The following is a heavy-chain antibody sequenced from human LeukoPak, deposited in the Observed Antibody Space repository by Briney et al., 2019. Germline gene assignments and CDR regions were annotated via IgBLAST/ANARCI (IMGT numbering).Heavy chain of an antibody. CDR1: GYTFSSYYG. V-gene: IGHV1-18*01. D-gene: IGHD3-9*01. J-gene: IGHJ5*02. CDR2: ISGYNGNS. Sequence: ASVKVSCKASGYTFSSYYGISWVRQAPGQGLEWMGWISGYNGNSNYAQKVQGRVTMTTDTSTSTAYMELRSLRSDDTAVYYCARDLSPLDDILTGYSYGFDPWGQGTLVTVSS. CDR3: ARDLSPLDDILTGYSYGFDP.